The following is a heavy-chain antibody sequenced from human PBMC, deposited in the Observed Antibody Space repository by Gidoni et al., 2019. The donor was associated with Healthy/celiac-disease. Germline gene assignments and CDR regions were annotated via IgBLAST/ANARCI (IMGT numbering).Heavy chain of an antibody. D-gene: IGHD3-3*01. J-gene: IGHJ6*02. CDR3: AKDSGTGKYDFWSGYFIPPLDGMDV. CDR1: GFTFSSYG. Sequence: QVQLVESGGGVVQPGRSLRLSCAASGFTFSSYGMHWVRQAPGKGVGWVAIISYDESNKYYADYGKDRFTISRDNSKNTLYLQMNSLRAEETAVYYCAKDSGTGKYDFWSGYFIPPLDGMDVWGQGTTVTVSS. V-gene: IGHV3-30*18. CDR2: ISYDESNK.